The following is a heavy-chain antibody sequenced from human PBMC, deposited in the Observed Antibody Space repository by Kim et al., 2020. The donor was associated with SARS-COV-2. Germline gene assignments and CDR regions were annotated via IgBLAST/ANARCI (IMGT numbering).Heavy chain of an antibody. CDR3: ARDGRRVDYYFDY. CDR1: GYTFTRYS. V-gene: IGHV1-3*01. J-gene: IGHJ4*02. CDR2: IDVANTNT. Sequence: ASVKVSCKASGYTFTRYSLHWVRQAPGQSLEWMGWIDVANTNTHYSENFQGRVTISRDTSATTVYMELSSLRSEDTAVYYCARDGRRVDYYFDYWGQGTLVTVSS.